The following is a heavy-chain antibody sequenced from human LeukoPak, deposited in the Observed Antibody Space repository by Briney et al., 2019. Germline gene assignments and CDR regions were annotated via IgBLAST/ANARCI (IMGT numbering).Heavy chain of an antibody. CDR1: GYTFTGYY. V-gene: IGHV1-24*01. J-gene: IGHJ4*02. D-gene: IGHD3-22*01. CDR2: FDPEDGET. CDR3: ATFYYYDSSGYYSN. Sequence: ASVKVSCKASGYTFTGYYMHWVRQAPGKGLEWMGGFDPEDGETIYAQKFQGRVTMTEDTSTDTAYMELSSLRSEDTAVYYCATFYYYDSSGYYSNWGQGTLVTVSS.